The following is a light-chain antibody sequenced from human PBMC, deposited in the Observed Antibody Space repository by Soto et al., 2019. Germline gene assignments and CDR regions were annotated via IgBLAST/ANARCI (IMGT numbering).Light chain of an antibody. CDR1: SSDVGSYNY. J-gene: IGLJ2*01. V-gene: IGLV2-11*01. CDR2: DVS. Sequence: QSALTQPRSVSGSPGQSVTFSCTGTSSDVGSYNYVSWYQQHPGKAPKLIIYDVSKWPSGVPNRFSGSKSGNTASLTISGLQAEDEADYYCCSYAGSYTLLFGGGTKLTVL. CDR3: CSYAGSYTLL.